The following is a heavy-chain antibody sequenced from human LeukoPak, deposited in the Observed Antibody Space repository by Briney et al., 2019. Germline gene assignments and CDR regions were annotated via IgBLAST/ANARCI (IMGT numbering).Heavy chain of an antibody. D-gene: IGHD2-21*01. J-gene: IGHJ3*01. Sequence: SQTLSLTCTVFGGSISSGSCYWTWIRQSAGKGLEWIGRIHTSGTTNYNPSLKSRVTISVDTSKNQFSLKLISVTAADTAVYYCARGSRDLSVVIPVRNAFDVWGQGTVVTVSS. CDR3: ARGSRDLSVVIPVRNAFDV. V-gene: IGHV4-61*02. CDR2: IHTSGTT. CDR1: GGSISSGSCY.